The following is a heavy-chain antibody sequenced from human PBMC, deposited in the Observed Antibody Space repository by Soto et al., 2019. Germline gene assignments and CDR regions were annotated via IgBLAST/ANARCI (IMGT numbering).Heavy chain of an antibody. V-gene: IGHV3-23*01. CDR1: GFRFSSNG. J-gene: IGHJ3*02. CDR3: ATYDTSGYLGGIDI. D-gene: IGHD3-22*01. CDR2: ISGPGGTT. Sequence: GGSLRLSCAASGFRFSSNGMSWVRQAPGKGLEWVSAISGPGGTTYYADSVKGRFTISRDNSENTLFLQINSLGAEDTAVYYCATYDTSGYLGGIDIWGQGTTVTVSS.